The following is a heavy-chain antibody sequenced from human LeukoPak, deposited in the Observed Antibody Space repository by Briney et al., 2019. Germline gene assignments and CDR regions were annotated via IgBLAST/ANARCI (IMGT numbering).Heavy chain of an antibody. Sequence: ASVKVSCKASGYTFSSNDINWVRQATGQGLEWMGWMNPHSGNTGYAQKFQGRVTITRNSSISTAYMELSSLRSEDTAVYYCATWVIVGATHDAFDIWGQGTMVTVSS. CDR2: MNPHSGNT. CDR1: GYTFSSND. J-gene: IGHJ3*02. D-gene: IGHD1-26*01. CDR3: ATWVIVGATHDAFDI. V-gene: IGHV1-8*01.